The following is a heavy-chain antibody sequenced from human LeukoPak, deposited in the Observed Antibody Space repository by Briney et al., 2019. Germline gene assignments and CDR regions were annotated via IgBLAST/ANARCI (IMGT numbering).Heavy chain of an antibody. V-gene: IGHV3-21*01. Sequence: GGSLRLSCAGSGFTFSDYSLGWVRQAPGKGLEWVSSISGSGTHKFYGDSVKGRFNISRDNAKNSLFLQMTSLRAEDTAVYYCARDWALTKWGQGTLVTVSS. CDR2: ISGSGTHK. J-gene: IGHJ4*02. CDR3: ARDWALTK. CDR1: GFTFSDYS. D-gene: IGHD7-27*01.